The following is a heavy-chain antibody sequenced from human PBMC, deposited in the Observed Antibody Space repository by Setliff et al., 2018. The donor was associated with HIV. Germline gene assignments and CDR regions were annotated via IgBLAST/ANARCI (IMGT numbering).Heavy chain of an antibody. Sequence: GGSLRLSCAASGFTFSTFSMSWVRQAPGKGLEWVSSITSRSADIYYADSVRGRFTISRDNARNSLVLQKNSLRAEDTAVYYCAREGSGDDAFDIWGHGTVVTVSS. V-gene: IGHV3-21*01. CDR2: ITSRSADI. D-gene: IGHD2-21*01. CDR3: AREGSGDDAFDI. CDR1: GFTFSTFS. J-gene: IGHJ3*02.